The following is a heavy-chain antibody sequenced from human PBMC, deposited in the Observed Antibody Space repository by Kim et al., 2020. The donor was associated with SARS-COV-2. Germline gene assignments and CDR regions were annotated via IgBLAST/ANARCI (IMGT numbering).Heavy chain of an antibody. CDR2: IYWNDDK. Sequence: SGPTLVNPTQTLTLTCTFSGFSLSTSGVGVGWIRQPPGKALEWLTLIYWNDDKRYSPSLKSRLTITKGTSKNQVVLTMTNMDPVDTATYYCALAIRYYYDTSGYYYSYWGQGTLVTVSS. J-gene: IGHJ4*02. CDR3: ALAIRYYYDTSGYYYSY. V-gene: IGHV2-5*01. CDR1: GFSLSTSGVG. D-gene: IGHD3-22*01.